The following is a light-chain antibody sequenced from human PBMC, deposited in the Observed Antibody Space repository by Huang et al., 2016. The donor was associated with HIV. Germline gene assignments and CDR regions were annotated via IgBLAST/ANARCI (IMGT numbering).Light chain of an antibody. Sequence: EIVLTQSPGTLSLSPGEGATLSCRASQSINNNYLAWFQQKPGQPPRLLIYVASSRATGFPDRFTGSGSGTDFNLTISRLETEDFAMYFCQHYGTSPQTFGQGTKLEIK. J-gene: IGKJ2*01. CDR3: QHYGTSPQT. V-gene: IGKV3-20*01. CDR1: QSINNNY. CDR2: VAS.